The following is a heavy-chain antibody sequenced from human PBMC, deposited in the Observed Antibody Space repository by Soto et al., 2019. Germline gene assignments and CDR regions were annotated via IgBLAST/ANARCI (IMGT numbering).Heavy chain of an antibody. CDR1: GFTFTSSA. D-gene: IGHD3-3*02. CDR3: AAERRLAEGCDS. J-gene: IGHJ4*02. CDR2: IVVGSGNT. Sequence: SVKVSCKASGFTFTSSAVQWVRQARGQRLEWIGWIVVGSGNTNYAQKFQERVTITRDMSTSTAYMELSSLRSEDTAVYYCAAERRLAEGCDSWGQGTLVTVSS. V-gene: IGHV1-58*01.